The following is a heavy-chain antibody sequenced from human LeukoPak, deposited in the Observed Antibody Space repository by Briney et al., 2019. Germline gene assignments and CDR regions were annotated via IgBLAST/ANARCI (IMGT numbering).Heavy chain of an antibody. Sequence: SVKVSCKASGGTFSSYAISWVRQAPGQGLEWMGGIIPIFGTANYAQKFQGRVTITADESTSTAYMELSSLRSEDTAVYYCASRYCSSTSCPYYFDYWGQGTLVTVSS. CDR3: ASRYCSSTSCPYYFDY. CDR2: IIPIFGTA. D-gene: IGHD2-2*01. CDR1: GGTFSSYA. V-gene: IGHV1-69*13. J-gene: IGHJ4*02.